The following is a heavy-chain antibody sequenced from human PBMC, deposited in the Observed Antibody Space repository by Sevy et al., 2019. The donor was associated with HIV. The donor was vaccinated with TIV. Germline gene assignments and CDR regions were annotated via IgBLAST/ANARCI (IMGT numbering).Heavy chain of an antibody. CDR2: ISGDTYYT. CDR3: TGASLLGYCSTTGCYYAFDI. Sequence: GGSLRLSCNASGITFSTSVMNWVRQSPDRGLEWVSSISGDTYYTHYADSMRGRFIVSRDNAKNSLFLEMNSLIVEDTAVYYCTGASLLGYCSTTGCYYAFDIWGPGTVVTVSS. J-gene: IGHJ3*02. V-gene: IGHV3-21*01. D-gene: IGHD2-2*01. CDR1: GITFSTSV.